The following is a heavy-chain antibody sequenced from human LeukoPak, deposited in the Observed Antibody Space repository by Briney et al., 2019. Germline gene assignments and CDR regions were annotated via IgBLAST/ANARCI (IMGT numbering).Heavy chain of an antibody. CDR2: IVVGSGNT. D-gene: IGHD6-25*01. CDR1: GFTFTSSA. V-gene: IGHV1-58*02. Sequence: GASVKVSCKASGFTFTSSAMQWVRQARGQRLEWIGWIVVGSGNTNYAQKFQERVTITRDMSTGTAYMELSSLRSEDTAVYYCAAGTQSGYYYYGMDVWGQGTTVTVSS. CDR3: AAGTQSGYYYYGMDV. J-gene: IGHJ6*02.